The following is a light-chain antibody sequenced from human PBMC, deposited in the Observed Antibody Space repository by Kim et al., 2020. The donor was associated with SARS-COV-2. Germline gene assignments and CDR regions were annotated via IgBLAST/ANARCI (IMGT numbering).Light chain of an antibody. CDR2: GAS. J-gene: IGKJ1*01. Sequence: SPGERATLSCGASQSLSNSYLAWYQQRPGQAPRLLIFGASARATGSPDRFSGGGSGTDFTLTISRLEPEDFAVYYCQQYDTTPWTFGQGTKVDIK. CDR1: QSLSNSY. CDR3: QQYDTTPWT. V-gene: IGKV3-20*01.